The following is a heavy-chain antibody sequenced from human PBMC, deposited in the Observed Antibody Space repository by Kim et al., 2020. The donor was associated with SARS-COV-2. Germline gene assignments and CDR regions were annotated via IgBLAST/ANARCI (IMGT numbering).Heavy chain of an antibody. Sequence: SETLSLTCTVSGGSISSYYWSWIRQPPGKGLEWIGYIYYSGNPNYNPSLKSRVTISVDTSKNQFSLQLTSVTAADTAVYYCARHPNRFLEWLLDYWGQGT. CDR3: ARHPNRFLEWLLDY. CDR2: IYYSGNP. D-gene: IGHD3-3*01. CDR1: GGSISSYY. J-gene: IGHJ4*02. V-gene: IGHV4-59*08.